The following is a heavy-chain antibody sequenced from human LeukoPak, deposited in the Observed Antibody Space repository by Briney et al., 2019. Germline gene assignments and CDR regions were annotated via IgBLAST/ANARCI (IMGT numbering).Heavy chain of an antibody. V-gene: IGHV4-31*03. J-gene: IGHJ3*02. CDR3: ARDQGTYYDILTGYYNNAFDI. CDR1: GGSISSGGYY. D-gene: IGHD3-9*01. CDR2: IYYSGST. Sequence: SETLSLTCTVSGGSISSGGYYWSWIRQHPGKGLVWIGYIYYSGSTYYNPSLKSRVIISVDTSKNQFSLKLSSVTAADTAVYYCARDQGTYYDILTGYYNNAFDIWGQGTMVTVSS.